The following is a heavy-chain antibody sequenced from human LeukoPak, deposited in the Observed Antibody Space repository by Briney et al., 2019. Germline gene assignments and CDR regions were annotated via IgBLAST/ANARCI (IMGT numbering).Heavy chain of an antibody. CDR2: IYYSGST. J-gene: IGHJ3*02. D-gene: IGHD3-22*01. CDR1: GGSLSSYY. V-gene: IGHV4-59*01. CDR3: ARAMISDAFDI. Sequence: NPSETQSLTCTVSGGSLSSYYWSWIRQPPGKGLEWIGYIYYSGSTNYNPSLKSRVTISVDTSKNQFSLKLSSVTAADTAVYYCARAMISDAFDIWGQGTMVTVSS.